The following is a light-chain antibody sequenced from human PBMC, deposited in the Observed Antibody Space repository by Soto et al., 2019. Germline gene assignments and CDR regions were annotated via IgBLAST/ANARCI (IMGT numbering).Light chain of an antibody. CDR1: SGDVGAYNY. V-gene: IGLV2-8*01. CDR3: SSYAGSNNYV. CDR2: EVS. Sequence: QSALTQPPSASGSPGQSVTISCTGTSGDVGAYNYVSWYQQHPGKAPNLMIYEVSKRPSGVPDRFSGSKSGNTASLTVSGLQADDEADYYCSSYAGSNNYVFGTGTKLTVL. J-gene: IGLJ1*01.